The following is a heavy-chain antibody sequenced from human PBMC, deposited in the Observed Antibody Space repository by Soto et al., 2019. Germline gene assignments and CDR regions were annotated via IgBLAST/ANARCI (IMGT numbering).Heavy chain of an antibody. D-gene: IGHD2-15*01. CDR2: ISGSGGST. V-gene: IGHV3-23*01. CDR3: ARDHSYEDSYWWLDP. CDR1: GFTFSSYA. Sequence: PGGSLRLSCAASGFTFSSYAMSWVRQAPGKGLEWVSAISGSGGSTYYADSVKGRFTISRDNSKNTLYLQMNSLRSDDTAVYYCARDHSYEDSYWWLDPWGQGTLVTVSS. J-gene: IGHJ5*02.